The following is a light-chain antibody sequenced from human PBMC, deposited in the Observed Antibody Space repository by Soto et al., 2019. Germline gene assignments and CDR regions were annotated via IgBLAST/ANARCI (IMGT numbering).Light chain of an antibody. CDR3: QQHGISHIT. CDR1: QTINNNY. J-gene: IGKJ5*01. Sequence: EIVMTQSPATLSVSPGERATLSCRASQTINNNYVAWYQQRPGRAPRLLVYGASARATGIPDRFRGSGAGTDFTLTITRLEPDDSAVYYCQQHGISHITFGQGTRLEIK. CDR2: GAS. V-gene: IGKV3-20*01.